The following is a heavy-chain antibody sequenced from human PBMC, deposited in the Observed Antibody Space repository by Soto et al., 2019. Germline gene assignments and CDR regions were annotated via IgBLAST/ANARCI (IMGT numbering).Heavy chain of an antibody. CDR1: GFTCSDYN. D-gene: IGHD4-17*01. CDR3: ARIASYGDILFDF. Sequence: EVQLVESGGGSVQPGGSLRLSCAASGFTCSDYNMNWVRQAPGKGLEWVSYISSRHTIYYADSVKGRFTISRGNAKNSLYLQMNGLRAEDTAVYYCARIASYGDILFDFCGQGMLVTVSS. V-gene: IGHV3-48*01. CDR2: ISSRHTI. J-gene: IGHJ4*02.